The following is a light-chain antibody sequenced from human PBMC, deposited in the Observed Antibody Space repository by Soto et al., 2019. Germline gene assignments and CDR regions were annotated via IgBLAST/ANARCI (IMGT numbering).Light chain of an antibody. Sequence: ASQSVSVNLAWYQQKPGQAPRLLIYGVSTRATGIPARFSGSGSGTDFPLTISSLEPEDFALYYCQQCSTCPQWTFGQGTKLDIK. CDR1: QSVSVN. CDR3: QQCSTCPQWT. V-gene: IGKV3-11*01. J-gene: IGKJ1*01. CDR2: GVS.